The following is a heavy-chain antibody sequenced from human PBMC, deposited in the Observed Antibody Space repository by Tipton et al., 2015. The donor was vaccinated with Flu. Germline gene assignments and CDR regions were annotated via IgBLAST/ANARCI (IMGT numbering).Heavy chain of an antibody. D-gene: IGHD6-13*01. CDR2: IHTSGST. CDR1: GGCISSYY. J-gene: IGHJ1*01. CDR3: AIDGRIAAAGKVHYFQH. Sequence: GLVKPSETLSLTCTVPGGCISSYYWSWIRQPAGKGLEWIGRIHTSGSTNFNPSLKSRVTMSVDTSKNQFSLQLSSVTAADTAVYYCAIDGRIAAAGKVHYFQHWGQGTLVTVSS. V-gene: IGHV4-4*07.